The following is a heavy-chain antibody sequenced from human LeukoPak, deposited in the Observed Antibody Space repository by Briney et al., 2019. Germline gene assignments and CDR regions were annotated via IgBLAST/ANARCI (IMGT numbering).Heavy chain of an antibody. V-gene: IGHV4-4*09. D-gene: IGHD2-15*01. J-gene: IGHJ3*02. CDR3: ARSDTPNDAFDI. Sequence: SETLSLTCTVSGGSISSYYRSWIRQPPGKGLEWIGYIYTSGSTNYNPSLKSRVTISVDTSKNQFSLKLSSETAADTAVYYCARSDTPNDAFDIWGQGTMVTVSS. CDR1: GGSISSYY. CDR2: IYTSGST.